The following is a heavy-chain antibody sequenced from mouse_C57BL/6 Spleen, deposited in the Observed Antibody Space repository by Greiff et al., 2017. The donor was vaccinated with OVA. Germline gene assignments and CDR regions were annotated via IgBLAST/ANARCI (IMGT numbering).Heavy chain of an antibody. CDR2: IRNKANGYTT. V-gene: IGHV7-3*01. D-gene: IGHD1-1*01. CDR3: ARYYYGSSFDY. Sequence: EVQLVESGGGLVPPGGSLSLSCAASGFTFTDYYMSWVRQPPGKALAWLGFIRNKANGYTTAYSASVKGRFTISRDNSQSILYLQMNALRADDSATYYCARYYYGSSFDYWGQGTTLTVSS. J-gene: IGHJ2*01. CDR1: GFTFTDYY.